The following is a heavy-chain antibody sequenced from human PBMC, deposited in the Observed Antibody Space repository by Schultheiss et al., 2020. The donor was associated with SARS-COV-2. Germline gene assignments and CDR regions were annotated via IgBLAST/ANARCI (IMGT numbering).Heavy chain of an antibody. D-gene: IGHD6-19*01. CDR1: GGSFSGHY. CDR3: AKGSHGSVAGTHFDN. CDR2: ITASGGT. J-gene: IGHJ4*02. V-gene: IGHV4-34*01. Sequence: SETLSLTCAVYGGSFSGHYWNWIRQPPGKGLEWIGEITASGGTDYNPSLKSRVTISVDTSKNHLSLSLSSVTAADTAVYYCAKGSHGSVAGTHFDNWGQGTLVTVSS.